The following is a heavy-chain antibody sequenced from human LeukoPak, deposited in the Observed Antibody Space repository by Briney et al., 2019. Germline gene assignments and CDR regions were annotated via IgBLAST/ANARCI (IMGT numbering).Heavy chain of an antibody. V-gene: IGHV3-74*01. CDR2: INTDGSST. J-gene: IGHJ4*02. CDR1: GFTFSNYW. CDR3: ARATFRVGTTSAPGDY. Sequence: GGSLRLSCAASGFTFSNYWMHCVRQAPGKGLVYVSRINTDGSSTSYADSVKGRFTISRDNAKNTLYLQMNSLRAEDTAVYYCARATFRVGTTSAPGDYWGQGTLVTVSS. D-gene: IGHD1-26*01.